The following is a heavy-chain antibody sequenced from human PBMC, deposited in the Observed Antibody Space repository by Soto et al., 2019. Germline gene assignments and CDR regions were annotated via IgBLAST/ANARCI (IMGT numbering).Heavy chain of an antibody. Sequence: QVRLEQSGAEVKKPGASVTVSCKASGYTFTGYYLHCVRQAPGQGLEWMGRIDPDSGDTDHSQKYQGRVTLTRDTAIDTAYMEVTRLTLDDTAIYYCARGPLEWGQGTLVTVSS. V-gene: IGHV1-2*02. CDR1: GYTFTGYY. J-gene: IGHJ4*02. CDR2: IDPDSGDT. CDR3: ARGPLE.